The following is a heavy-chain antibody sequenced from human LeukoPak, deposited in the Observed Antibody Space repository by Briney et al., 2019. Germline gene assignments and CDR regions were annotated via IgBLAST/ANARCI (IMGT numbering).Heavy chain of an antibody. CDR3: ARDAGCYDY. J-gene: IGHJ4*02. V-gene: IGHV3-7*01. CDR1: GFTFSSYW. D-gene: IGHD2-8*01. CDR2: IKQDGSEK. Sequence: PGGSLRLSCAASGFTFSSYWMSWVRQAPGKGLEWVANIKQDGSEKYYVDSAKGRFTISRDNAKNSLYLQMSGLRAEDTAVYYCARDAGCYDYWGQGTLVTVSS.